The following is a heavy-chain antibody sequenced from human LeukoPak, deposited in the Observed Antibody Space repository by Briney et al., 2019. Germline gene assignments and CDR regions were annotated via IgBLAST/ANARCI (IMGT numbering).Heavy chain of an antibody. Sequence: GKSLRLSCAASGFTLSTYDMHWVRQPTGKGLEWVSGIDIPGNSYYPDSVKGRFTMSRESAKNSLYLQMNNLRAGDTAVYYCARAVAGTHWFDPWGQGTLVTVSS. CDR1: GFTLSTYD. CDR3: ARAVAGTHWFDP. J-gene: IGHJ5*02. D-gene: IGHD6-19*01. V-gene: IGHV3-13*01. CDR2: IDIPGNS.